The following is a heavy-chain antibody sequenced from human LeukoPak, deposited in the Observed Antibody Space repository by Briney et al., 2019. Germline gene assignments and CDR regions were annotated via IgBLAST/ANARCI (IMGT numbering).Heavy chain of an antibody. V-gene: IGHV3-48*03. Sequence: HPGGSLRLSCAASGFTFSSYEMNWVRQAPGKGLEWVSYISSSGSTIYYADSVKGRFTISRDNSKNTLYLQMNSLRAEDTAVYYCARPRGVLYGTYYYYYMDVWGKGTTVTISS. CDR2: ISSSGSTI. CDR1: GFTFSSYE. CDR3: ARPRGVLYGTYYYYYMDV. D-gene: IGHD3-3*01. J-gene: IGHJ6*03.